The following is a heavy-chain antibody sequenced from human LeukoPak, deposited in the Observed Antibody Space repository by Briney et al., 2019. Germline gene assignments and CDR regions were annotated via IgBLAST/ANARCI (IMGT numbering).Heavy chain of an antibody. D-gene: IGHD4-23*01. CDR1: GFTFSSYE. Sequence: GGSLRLSCAASGFTFSSYEMNWVRQAPGKGLEWVSYISSSGSTIYYADSVKGRFTISRDNAKNSLYLQMNSLRAEDTAVYYCASPSGYGGFDYWGQGTLVTVSS. J-gene: IGHJ4*02. CDR3: ASPSGYGGFDY. CDR2: ISSSGSTI. V-gene: IGHV3-48*03.